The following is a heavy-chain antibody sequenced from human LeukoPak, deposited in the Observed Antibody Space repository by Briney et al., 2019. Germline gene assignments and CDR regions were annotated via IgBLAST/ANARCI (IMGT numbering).Heavy chain of an antibody. CDR3: ASGGLGVRKFYSDPFHY. Sequence: TGGSLRLSCAASGFTVSSNYMSWVRQAPGKGLEWVSIIYSAGSRYYADSVRGRFTISRDDSKNTMSLQMNSLRAEDSAVYYCASGGLGVRKFYSDPFHYWGQGTLVTVSS. D-gene: IGHD2-15*01. J-gene: IGHJ4*02. CDR2: IYSAGSR. CDR1: GFTVSSNY. V-gene: IGHV3-53*01.